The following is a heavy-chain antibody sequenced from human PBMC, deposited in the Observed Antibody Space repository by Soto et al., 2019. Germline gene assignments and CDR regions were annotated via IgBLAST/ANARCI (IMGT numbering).Heavy chain of an antibody. J-gene: IGHJ4*02. V-gene: IGHV1-18*01. CDR2: ISPYNGNT. D-gene: IGHD3-10*01. CDR1: GYTFSSYG. Sequence: QDQLVQSGAEVKKPGASVKVSCKSSGYTFSSYGISWVRQAPGQGLEWMGWISPYNGNTNYAQKVQGRVTMTADTSTSTGYMELRSLRSDDTAVYYCARQRAGGYFDYWGQGTLVTVSS. CDR3: ARQRAGGYFDY.